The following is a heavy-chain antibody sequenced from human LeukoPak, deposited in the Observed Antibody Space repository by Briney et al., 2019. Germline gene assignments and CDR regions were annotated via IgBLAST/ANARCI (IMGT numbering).Heavy chain of an antibody. CDR1: GFTFSSYA. V-gene: IGHV3-23*01. J-gene: IGHJ6*02. D-gene: IGHD1-26*01. Sequence: GGSLRLSCAASGFTFSSYAMSWVRQAPEKGLEWVSTISGSGGGTYYADSVKGRFTISRDNSKNTLYLQMNSLGAEDTAVYYCARGEDGMDVWGQGTTVTVSS. CDR2: ISGSGGGT. CDR3: ARGEDGMDV.